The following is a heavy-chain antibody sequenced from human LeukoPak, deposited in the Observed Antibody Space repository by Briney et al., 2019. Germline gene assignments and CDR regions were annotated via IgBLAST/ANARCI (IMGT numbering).Heavy chain of an antibody. Sequence: ASVKVSCKASGYTFTGYYMHWVRQAPGQGLEWMGWINPNSGGTNYAQKFQGRVTMTRDTPISTAYMELSRLRSDDTAVYYCARDLVIEMATINRFDPWGQGTLVTVSS. V-gene: IGHV1-2*02. CDR1: GYTFTGYY. J-gene: IGHJ5*02. CDR2: INPNSGGT. CDR3: ARDLVIEMATINRFDP. D-gene: IGHD5-24*01.